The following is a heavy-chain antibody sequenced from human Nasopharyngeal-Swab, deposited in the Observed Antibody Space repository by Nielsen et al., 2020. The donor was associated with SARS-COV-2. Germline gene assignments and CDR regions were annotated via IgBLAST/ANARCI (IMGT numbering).Heavy chain of an antibody. D-gene: IGHD3-22*01. CDR2: VNHGGST. J-gene: IGHJ4*02. CDR3: ARGDSDSPDYSPRVFDY. Sequence: GKAREWIGEVNHGGSTNSNPSLKSRVTMSVDTSKNQFSLNLGSVTAADTAVYYCARGDSDSPDYSPRVFDYWGQGSLVTVSS. V-gene: IGHV4-34*01.